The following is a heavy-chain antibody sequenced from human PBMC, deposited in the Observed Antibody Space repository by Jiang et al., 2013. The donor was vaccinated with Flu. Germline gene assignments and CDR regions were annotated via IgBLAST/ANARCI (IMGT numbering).Heavy chain of an antibody. CDR2: IHHTGST. J-gene: IGHJ3*02. Sequence: LLKPSGDPVPHLHVSLVAPISTYYWSWIRQSPGKGLEWIGYIHHTGSTGYNPSLRSRVTMSLDTSRTQFSLHLTSVTVADTAVYHCARDLDYDSDYSDAFDIWGRGTMITVSS. V-gene: IGHV4-59*01. CDR3: ARDLDYDSDYSDAFDI. D-gene: IGHD3-22*01. CDR1: VAPISTYY.